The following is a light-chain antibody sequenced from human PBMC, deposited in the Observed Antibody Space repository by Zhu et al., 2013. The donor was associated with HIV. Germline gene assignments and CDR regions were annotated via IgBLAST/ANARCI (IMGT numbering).Light chain of an antibody. CDR1: QSVNSN. CDR2: GAS. J-gene: IGKJ1*01. Sequence: EIVLTQSPAALSVSPGERATLSCRASQSVNSNLAWYQQTPGQAPRLLIYGASSRATGIPDRFRGSGSGTDFTLTISRLEPEDFALYYCQQYGSSPWTFGQGTKVEIK. CDR3: QQYGSSPWT. V-gene: IGKV3-20*01.